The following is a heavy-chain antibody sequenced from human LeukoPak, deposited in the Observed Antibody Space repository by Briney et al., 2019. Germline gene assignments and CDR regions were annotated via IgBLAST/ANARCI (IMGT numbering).Heavy chain of an antibody. CDR2: IYYSGST. CDR3: ARARGQPPYYYGSGSLNYFDY. Sequence: SETLSLTCTVSGGSISSGGYYWSWIRQHPGKGLEWIGYIYYSGSTYYNPSLKSRVTISVDTSKNQFSLKLSSVTAADTAVYYCARARGQPPYYYGSGSLNYFDYWGQGTLVTVSS. CDR1: GGSISSGGYY. V-gene: IGHV4-31*03. D-gene: IGHD3-10*01. J-gene: IGHJ4*02.